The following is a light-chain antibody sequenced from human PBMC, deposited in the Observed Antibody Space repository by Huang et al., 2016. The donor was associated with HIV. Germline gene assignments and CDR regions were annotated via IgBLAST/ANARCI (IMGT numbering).Light chain of an antibody. Sequence: EIVLTQSLATLSLSPGERATLSRGASQSLSSSYLAWYQQKPGLAPRLLIYDASNRATVIPDRFSGSGSGTDFTLTISRLEPEDFAVYYCQQYGSSPLTFGGGTKVEIK. CDR2: DAS. CDR1: QSLSSSY. CDR3: QQYGSSPLT. V-gene: IGKV3D-20*01. J-gene: IGKJ4*01.